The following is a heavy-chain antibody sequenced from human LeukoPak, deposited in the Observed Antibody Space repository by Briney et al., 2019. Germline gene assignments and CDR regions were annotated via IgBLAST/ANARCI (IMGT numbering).Heavy chain of an antibody. CDR1: GYTFTSYA. CDR2: INAGNGNT. V-gene: IGHV1-3*03. Sequence: GASVKVSCKASGYTFTSYAIHWVRQAPGQRLEWMGWINAGNGNTKYSQEFQDRVTITRDTSASTAYMEVSSLRSEDMAVYYCARARYESRIWPKSRYDYYHYMDVWGKGTTVTVSS. J-gene: IGHJ6*03. D-gene: IGHD3-3*01. CDR3: ARARYESRIWPKSRYDYYHYMDV.